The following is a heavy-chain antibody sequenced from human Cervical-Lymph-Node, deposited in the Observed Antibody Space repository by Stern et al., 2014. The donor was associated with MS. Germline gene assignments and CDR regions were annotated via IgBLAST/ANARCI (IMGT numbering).Heavy chain of an antibody. J-gene: IGHJ5*02. CDR1: GYSIPNYA. D-gene: IGHD3-16*01. CDR2: INTLTGNP. V-gene: IGHV7-4-1*01. Sequence: VQLVQSGSELQKPGASVNVSCKASGYSIPNYAMNWVRQAPGQGLEWMGWINTLTGNPTYAQDFTGRFVFSLDTSVSTAYLQIRRLRAEDTAVYYCAAEAQRGFHSWGQGTRVTVSS. CDR3: AAEAQRGFHS.